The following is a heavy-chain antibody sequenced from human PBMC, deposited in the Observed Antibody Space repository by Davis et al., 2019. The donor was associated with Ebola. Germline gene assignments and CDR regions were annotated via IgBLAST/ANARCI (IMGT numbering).Heavy chain of an antibody. CDR2: TYYNSKWYS. CDR3: ATGWLRGGGFAS. Sequence: PSETLSLTCDISGDSVSSNSAACNWIRQSPSRGLEWLGRTYYNSKWYSDYALSVKSRITINPDTSKNQFSLQLTSVTPEDTAVYYCATGWLRGGGFASWGQGTLVIVSS. J-gene: IGHJ4*02. D-gene: IGHD5-12*01. CDR1: GDSVSSNSAA. V-gene: IGHV6-1*01.